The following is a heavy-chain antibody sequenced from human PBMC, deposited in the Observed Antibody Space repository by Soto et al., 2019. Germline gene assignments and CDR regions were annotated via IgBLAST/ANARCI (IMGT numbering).Heavy chain of an antibody. Sequence: GSGPTLVNPTQTLTLTCTFSGFSLSTSGMRVSWIRQPPGKALEWLARIDWDDDKFYSTSLKTRLTISKDTSKSQVVLTMTNIDPVDTATYYCARNPAAAGGFCDYWGQGTLVTVSS. V-gene: IGHV2-70*04. D-gene: IGHD6-13*01. CDR2: IDWDDDK. J-gene: IGHJ4*02. CDR1: GFSLSTSGMR. CDR3: ARNPAAAGGFCDY.